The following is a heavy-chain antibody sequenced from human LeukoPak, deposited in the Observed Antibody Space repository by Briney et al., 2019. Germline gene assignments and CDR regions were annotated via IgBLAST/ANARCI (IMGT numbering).Heavy chain of an antibody. V-gene: IGHV4-30-2*01. J-gene: IGHJ4*02. CDR1: GGSFSGYS. D-gene: IGHD6-6*01. CDR2: IYHSGST. CDR3: ARYSSSSQRFDY. Sequence: PSETLSLTCAVYGGSFSGYSWSWIRQPPGKGLEWIGYIYHSGSTYYNPSLKSRVTISVDRSKNQFSLKLSSVTAADTAVYYCARYSSSSQRFDYWGQGTLVTVSS.